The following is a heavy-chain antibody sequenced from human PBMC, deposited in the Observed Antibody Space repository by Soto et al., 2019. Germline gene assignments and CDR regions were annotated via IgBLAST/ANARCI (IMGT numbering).Heavy chain of an antibody. D-gene: IGHD5-18*01. V-gene: IGHV3-9*01. J-gene: IGHJ4*02. Sequence: EVQLVESGGGLVQPGRSLRLSCVASAFTFDDYAMHWVRQAPGKGLEWVSGISWNSGSTAYADSVQGLFNISRDNAKNSLYLQMNSLRAEDTALYFCAKHTGYNYDSVDYWGQGTLVTVSS. CDR2: ISWNSGST. CDR1: AFTFDDYA. CDR3: AKHTGYNYDSVDY.